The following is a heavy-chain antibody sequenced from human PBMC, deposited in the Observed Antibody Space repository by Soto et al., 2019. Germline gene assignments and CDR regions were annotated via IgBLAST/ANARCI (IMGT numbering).Heavy chain of an antibody. Sequence: QVQLVQSGAEVKKPGASVQVSCKASGGTFSSYAISWVRQAPGQGLEWMGGIIPIFGTANYAQKFQGRVTITADKSTSTAYMELSSLRSEETAVSYCASAAGGDYYYYGMDVWGQGTTVTVSS. CDR2: IIPIFGTA. V-gene: IGHV1-69*06. CDR3: ASAAGGDYYYYGMDV. J-gene: IGHJ6*02. CDR1: GGTFSSYA. D-gene: IGHD3-10*01.